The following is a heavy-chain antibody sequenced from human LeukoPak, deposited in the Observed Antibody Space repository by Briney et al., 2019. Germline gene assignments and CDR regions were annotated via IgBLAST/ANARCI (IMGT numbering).Heavy chain of an antibody. CDR3: ARVAYYYGSGSYVSDY. CDR1: GFTFSSYW. V-gene: IGHV3-7*01. J-gene: IGHJ4*01. CDR2: IKQDGSEK. Sequence: GGSLRLSCAASGFTFSSYWMSWVRQAPGKGLEWVANIKQDGSEKYYVDSVKGRFTISRDNAKNSLYLQMNSLRAEDTAVYYCARVAYYYGSGSYVSDYWGQEPWSPSPQ. D-gene: IGHD3-10*01.